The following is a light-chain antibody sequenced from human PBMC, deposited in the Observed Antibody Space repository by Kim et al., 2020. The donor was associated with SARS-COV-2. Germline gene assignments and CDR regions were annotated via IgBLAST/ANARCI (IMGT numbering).Light chain of an antibody. CDR2: HDG. Sequence: SYELTQPPSVSVSPGQTASIICSGDKLGTKYASWYQQKPGQSPVLVIYHDGKRPSGIPERFSGSNSGNTATLTISGTQAMDEADYYCQTWDSSAHVVFGGGTQLTVL. CDR1: KLGTKY. J-gene: IGLJ2*01. V-gene: IGLV3-1*01. CDR3: QTWDSSAHVV.